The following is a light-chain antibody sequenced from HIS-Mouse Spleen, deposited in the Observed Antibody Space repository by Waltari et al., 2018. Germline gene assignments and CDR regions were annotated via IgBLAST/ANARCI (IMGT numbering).Light chain of an antibody. CDR1: QSVSSSY. CDR2: GAS. Sequence: EIVLTQSPGTLSLSPWERATLSCRASQSVSSSYLAWYQQKPGQAPRLLIYGASSRATGIPDRFSGSGSGTDFTLTISRLEPEDFAVYYCQQYGSSFTFGPGTKVDIK. V-gene: IGKV3-20*01. CDR3: QQYGSSFT. J-gene: IGKJ3*01.